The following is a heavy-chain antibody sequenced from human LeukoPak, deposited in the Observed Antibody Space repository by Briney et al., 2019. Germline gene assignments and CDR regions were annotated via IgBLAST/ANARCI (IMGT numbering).Heavy chain of an antibody. V-gene: IGHV4-39*07. CDR2: INHSGST. CDR1: GGSISSGTYY. CDR3: ASSPPYYYGMDV. J-gene: IGHJ6*02. Sequence: PSETLSLTCTVSGGSISSGTYYWSWIRQPPGKGLEWIGEINHSGSTNYNPSLKSRVTISVDTSKNQFSLKLSSVTAADTAVYYCASSPPYYYGMDVWGQGTTVTVSS.